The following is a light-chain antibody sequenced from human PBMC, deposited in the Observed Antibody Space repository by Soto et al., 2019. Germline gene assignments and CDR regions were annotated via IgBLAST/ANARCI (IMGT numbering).Light chain of an antibody. V-gene: IGKV3-15*01. J-gene: IGKJ1*01. CDR3: QQYDDWPPWT. CDR2: GAS. CDR1: QNVNRN. Sequence: EVVMTQSPATLSESPGERVILSCRASQNVNRNLAWYQQRPGQAPRLLIYGASTRANGIPARFSGSGSGAEYTLTISSLQSEDLAVYYCQQYDDWPPWTFGQGTKVEIK.